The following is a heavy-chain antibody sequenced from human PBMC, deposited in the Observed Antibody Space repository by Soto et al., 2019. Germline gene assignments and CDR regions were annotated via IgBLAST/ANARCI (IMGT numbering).Heavy chain of an antibody. J-gene: IGHJ4*02. CDR1: GFTFDDHG. Sequence: EVDLVESGGGLAQPGRSLRLSCVASGFTFDDHGMHWVRQIPGRGLEWVSGISWHSGSIGYAESVKGRVTIFRDNAKNSVYLEMNSLRQEDTALYCCVIDTSSGWHLKDQGGQGVQGSVSS. CDR3: VIDTSSGWHLKDQ. D-gene: IGHD3-9*01. CDR2: ISWHSGSI. V-gene: IGHV3-9*01.